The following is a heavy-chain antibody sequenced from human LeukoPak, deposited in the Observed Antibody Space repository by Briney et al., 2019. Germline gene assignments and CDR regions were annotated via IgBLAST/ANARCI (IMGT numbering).Heavy chain of an antibody. D-gene: IGHD5-12*01. Sequence: PGESLKISCKGSGYSFSNYWVGWVRQMPGKGLEWMGIIYPGDSDTRYSPSFQGQVTISADKAISTAYLQWSSLKASDSAMYYCARGGIVATLDYWGQGTLVTVSS. CDR1: GYSFSNYW. CDR2: IYPGDSDT. V-gene: IGHV5-51*01. J-gene: IGHJ4*02. CDR3: ARGGIVATLDY.